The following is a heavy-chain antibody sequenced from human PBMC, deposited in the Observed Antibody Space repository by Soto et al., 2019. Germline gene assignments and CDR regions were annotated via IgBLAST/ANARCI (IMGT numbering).Heavy chain of an antibody. Sequence: EVQLLESGGGLVQPGGSLRLSCAASGFTFSNYAMSWVRQAPGKGLEWVSGISGSGVSTYYADSVRGRFTVSRDKSKNTLYLQMNSLRAEDTAVDYCAKGPTFYYDSSSNYIDYWGQGTLVTVSS. CDR2: ISGSGVST. D-gene: IGHD3-22*01. CDR1: GFTFSNYA. V-gene: IGHV3-23*01. J-gene: IGHJ4*02. CDR3: AKGPTFYYDSSSNYIDY.